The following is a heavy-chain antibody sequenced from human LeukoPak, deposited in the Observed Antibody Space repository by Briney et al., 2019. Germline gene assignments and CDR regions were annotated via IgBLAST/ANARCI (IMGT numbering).Heavy chain of an antibody. CDR2: ISSSSSTI. D-gene: IGHD2-2*01. Sequence: PGGSLRLSCAASGFTFSSYSMKWVRQAPGKGLDWLSYISSSSSTIYYADSVKGRFTISRDNAKNSLYLQMNSLRAEDTAVYYCARFRAAYCSSTSCQKVNDYWGQGTLVTVSS. J-gene: IGHJ4*02. CDR1: GFTFSSYS. V-gene: IGHV3-48*01. CDR3: ARFRAAYCSSTSCQKVNDY.